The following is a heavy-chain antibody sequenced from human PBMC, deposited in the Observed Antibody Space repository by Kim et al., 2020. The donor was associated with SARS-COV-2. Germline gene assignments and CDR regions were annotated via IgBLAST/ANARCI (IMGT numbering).Heavy chain of an antibody. D-gene: IGHD3-22*01. Sequence: SVKVSYKASGGTFSSYAISWVRQAPGQGLEWMGGIIPIFGTANYAQKFQGRVTITADESTSTAYMELSSLRSEDTAVYYCARKAHSSGYLEALDPWGQGTLVTVSS. J-gene: IGHJ5*02. V-gene: IGHV1-69*13. CDR1: GGTFSSYA. CDR3: ARKAHSSGYLEALDP. CDR2: IIPIFGTA.